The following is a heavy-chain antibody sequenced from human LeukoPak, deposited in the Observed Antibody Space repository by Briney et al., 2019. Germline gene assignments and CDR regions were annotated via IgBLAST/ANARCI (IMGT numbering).Heavy chain of an antibody. CDR1: GGSISSYY. D-gene: IGHD6-19*01. V-gene: IGHV4-59*01. CDR2: IYYSGST. CDR3: ARAPSSGWYYFDY. Sequence: PSETLSLTCTVSGGSISSYYWGWIRQPPGKGLEWIGYIYYSGSTNYNPSLKSRVTISVDTSKNQFSLKLSSVTAADTAVYYCARAPSSGWYYFDYWGQGTLVTVSS. J-gene: IGHJ4*02.